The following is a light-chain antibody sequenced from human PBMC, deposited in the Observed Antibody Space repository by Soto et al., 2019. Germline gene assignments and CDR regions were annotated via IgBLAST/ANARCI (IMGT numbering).Light chain of an antibody. Sequence: ELVLTQSPATLSLSPGERATLSCRASQSLGDYLAWYQQKPGQAPRLLIYDASNRATGIPARFSGGGSGTHFTLTISSLEPEDFAVYYCQQRGTFGQGTKLEIK. CDR1: QSLGDY. CDR2: DAS. V-gene: IGKV3-11*01. J-gene: IGKJ2*01. CDR3: QQRGT.